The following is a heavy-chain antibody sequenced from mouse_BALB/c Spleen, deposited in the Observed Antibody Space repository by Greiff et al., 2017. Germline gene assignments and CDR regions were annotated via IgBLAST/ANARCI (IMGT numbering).Heavy chain of an antibody. J-gene: IGHJ1*01. D-gene: IGHD2-4*01. CDR2: ISCYNGAT. V-gene: IGHV1S34*01. CDR3: ARGDYDAYWYCDV. CDR1: GYSFTGYY. Sequence: LVKTGASVKISCKASGYSFTGYYMHWVKQSHGKSLEWIGYISCYNGATSYNQKFKGKATFTVDTSSSTAYMQFNSLTSEDSAVYYCARGDYDAYWYCDVWGAGTTVTVSS.